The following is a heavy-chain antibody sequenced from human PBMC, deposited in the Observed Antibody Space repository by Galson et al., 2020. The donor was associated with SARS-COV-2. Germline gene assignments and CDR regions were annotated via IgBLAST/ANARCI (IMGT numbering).Heavy chain of an antibody. CDR2: IYYSGST. J-gene: IGHJ6*02. D-gene: IGHD3-3*01. CDR1: GGSISSYY. CDR3: ARGRITIFGVVGYGMDV. Sequence: ETSETLSLTCTVSGGSISSYYWSWIRQPPGKGLEWIGYIYYSGSTNYNPSLQSRVTISVDTSKNQFSLKLSSVTAADTAVYYCARGRITIFGVVGYGMDVWGQGTTVTVSS. V-gene: IGHV4-59*01.